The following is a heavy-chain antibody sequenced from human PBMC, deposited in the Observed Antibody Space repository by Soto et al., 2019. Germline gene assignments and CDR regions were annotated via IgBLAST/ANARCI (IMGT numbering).Heavy chain of an antibody. Sequence: GGSLRLSCAASGFTFSSYSMNWVHQAPGKGLEWVSSISSSSSYIYYADSVKGRFTISRDNAKNSLYLQMNSLRAEDTAVYYCARPGQWELSYYYYGMDVWGQGTTVTVSS. D-gene: IGHD1-26*01. CDR1: GFTFSSYS. J-gene: IGHJ6*02. CDR2: ISSSSSYI. CDR3: ARPGQWELSYYYYGMDV. V-gene: IGHV3-21*01.